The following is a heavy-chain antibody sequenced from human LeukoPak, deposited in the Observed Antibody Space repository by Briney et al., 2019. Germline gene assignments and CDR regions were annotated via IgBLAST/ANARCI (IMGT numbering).Heavy chain of an antibody. CDR3: ATPITMVRGVIRDFDY. D-gene: IGHD3-10*01. Sequence: GGSLRLSCAASGFTFSSYAMSWVRQAPGKGLEWVSAISGSGGSTYYADSVKGRFTISRDNAKNSLYLQMNSLRAEDTAVYYCATPITMVRGVIRDFDYWGQGTLVTVSS. CDR2: ISGSGGST. V-gene: IGHV3-23*01. CDR1: GFTFSSYA. J-gene: IGHJ4*02.